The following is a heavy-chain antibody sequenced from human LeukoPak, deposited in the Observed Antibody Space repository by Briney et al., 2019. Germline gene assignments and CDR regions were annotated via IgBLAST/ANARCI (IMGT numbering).Heavy chain of an antibody. CDR3: ARKRTTYCSSTSCYGNYYYYYMDV. CDR2: IKKDGSEK. Sequence: GGSLRLSCAASGFTFSSYWMSWVRQAPGKGLEWVANIKKDGSEKYYVDSVKGRFTISRDNAKTSLYLQMNSLRAEDTAVYYCARKRTTYCSSTSCYGNYYYYYMDVWGKGTTVTISS. J-gene: IGHJ6*03. V-gene: IGHV3-7*01. D-gene: IGHD2-2*01. CDR1: GFTFSSYW.